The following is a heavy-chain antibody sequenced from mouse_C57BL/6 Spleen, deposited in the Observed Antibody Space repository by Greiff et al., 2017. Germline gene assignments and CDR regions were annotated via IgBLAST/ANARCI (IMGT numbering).Heavy chain of an antibody. CDR1: GFNIKDYY. CDR2: IDPEDGDT. CDR3: NSGVDYGSRGEDFED. V-gene: IGHV14-1*01. D-gene: IGHD1-1*01. Sequence: VHVKQSGAELVRPGASVKLSCTASGFNIKDYYMHWVKQRPEQGLEWIGRIDPEDGDTEYAPKFQGKATMTADTSSNTAYLQLSSLTSEDTAVYYCNSGVDYGSRGEDFEDWGQGTTLTV. J-gene: IGHJ2*01.